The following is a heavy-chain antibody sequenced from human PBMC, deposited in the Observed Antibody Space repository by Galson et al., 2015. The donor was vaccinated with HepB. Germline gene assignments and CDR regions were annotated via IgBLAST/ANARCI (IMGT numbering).Heavy chain of an antibody. CDR1: GFTFSSYS. CDR2: ISSSSSYI. CDR3: ARDTRGYDILTSYEDYYYYGMDV. D-gene: IGHD3-9*01. J-gene: IGHJ6*02. V-gene: IGHV3-21*01. Sequence: SLRLSCAASGFTFSSYSMNWVRQAPGKGLEWVSSISSSSSYIYYADSVKGRFTISRDNAKNSLYLQMNSLRAEDTAVYYCARDTRGYDILTSYEDYYYYGMDVWGQGTTVTVSS.